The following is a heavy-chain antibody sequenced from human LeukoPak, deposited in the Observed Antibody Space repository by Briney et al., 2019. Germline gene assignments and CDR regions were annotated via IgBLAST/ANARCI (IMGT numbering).Heavy chain of an antibody. CDR2: MNPNSGNT. Sequence: ASVKVSCKASGYTFTSCDINWVRQATGQGLEWMGWMNPNSGNTGYAQKFQGRVTMTRNTSISTAYMELSSLRSEDTAVYYCARGRVGASPYYYYYTDVWGKGTTVTISS. V-gene: IGHV1-8*01. J-gene: IGHJ6*03. D-gene: IGHD1-26*01. CDR3: ARGRVGASPYYYYYTDV. CDR1: GYTFTSCD.